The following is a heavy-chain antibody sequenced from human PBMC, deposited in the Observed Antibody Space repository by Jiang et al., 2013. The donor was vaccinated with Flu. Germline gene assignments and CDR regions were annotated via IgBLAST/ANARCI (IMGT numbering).Heavy chain of an antibody. Sequence: QDGSEKYYVDSVKGRFTISRDNAKNSLYLQMNSLRAEDTAVYYCVRESGDSSGWQVDYWGQGTLVTVSS. CDR3: VRESGDSSGWQVDY. CDR2: QDGSEK. J-gene: IGHJ4*02. D-gene: IGHD6-19*01. V-gene: IGHV3-7*03.